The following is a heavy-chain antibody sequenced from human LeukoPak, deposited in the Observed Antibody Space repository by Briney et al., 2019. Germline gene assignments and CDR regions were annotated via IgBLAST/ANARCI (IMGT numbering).Heavy chain of an antibody. CDR2: INPNSGGT. J-gene: IGHJ2*01. V-gene: IGHV1-2*02. CDR1: GYIFTGYY. Sequence: GASVKVSCKASGYIFTGYYMHWVRQAPGQGLEWMGWINPNSGGTNYAQKFQGRVTMTRDTSISTAYMELSRLRSDDTAVYYCATGPGKYYYDTSSYSGFHCYFDLWGRGILVTVSS. D-gene: IGHD3-22*01. CDR3: ATGPGKYYYDTSSYSGFHCYFDL.